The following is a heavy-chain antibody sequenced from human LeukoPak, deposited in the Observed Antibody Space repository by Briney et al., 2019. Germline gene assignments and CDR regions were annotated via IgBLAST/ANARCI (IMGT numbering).Heavy chain of an antibody. Sequence: GGSLRLSCAASGFTFSSYGMHWVRQAPGKGLEWVVFLRYDGSNKYYADSVKGRFTISRDNSKNTLYLQMNVLRAEDTAVYYCAKDAGTRCDYWGQGTLVTVSS. D-gene: IGHD1-1*01. CDR1: GFTFSSYG. V-gene: IGHV3-30*02. CDR3: AKDAGTRCDY. J-gene: IGHJ4*02. CDR2: LRYDGSNK.